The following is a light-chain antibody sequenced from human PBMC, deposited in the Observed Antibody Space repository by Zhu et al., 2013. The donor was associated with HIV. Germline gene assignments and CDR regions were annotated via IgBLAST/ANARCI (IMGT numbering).Light chain of an antibody. V-gene: IGKV1-5*01. Sequence: DIQMTQSPSTLSASVGDRVTITCRASQYISSWLAWYQQRPGKAPKLLIYDASTLESGVPSRFSATGSGIEFTLTITNLQPEDCATYYCQQSYSTLLCTFGPGTKVDIK. J-gene: IGKJ3*01. CDR1: QYISSW. CDR3: QQSYSTLLCT. CDR2: DAS.